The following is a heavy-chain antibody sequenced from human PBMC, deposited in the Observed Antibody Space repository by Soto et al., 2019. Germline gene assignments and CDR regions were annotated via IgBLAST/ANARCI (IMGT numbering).Heavy chain of an antibody. CDR3: ARVVRGWHPHFDS. CDR1: GGPVYGYY. CDR2: INHSGSG. V-gene: IGHV4-34*01. D-gene: IGHD2-21*01. Sequence: SDSLSLTSAAYGGPVYGYYWSWIRQPPGKGLEWIGEINHSGSGNYNPSLKSRVTISLDTSKNQFSLKLDSVTAADTAVYYCARVVRGWHPHFDSWGQGTLVTVSS. J-gene: IGHJ4*02.